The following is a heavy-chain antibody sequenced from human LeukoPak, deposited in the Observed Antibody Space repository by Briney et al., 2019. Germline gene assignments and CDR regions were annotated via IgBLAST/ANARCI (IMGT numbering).Heavy chain of an antibody. V-gene: IGHV4-61*01. J-gene: IGHJ4*02. D-gene: IGHD6-19*01. CDR1: GGSVNIDKYY. CDR2: MYYGGRT. CDR3: AREGWRGIAVADS. Sequence: SETLSLTCSVSGGSVNIDKYYWSWIRQPPGKGLEWIGYMYYGGRTSYNPSLKSRVTISVDTSKNQFSLKLTSVTAADTAVYYCAREGWRGIAVADSWGQGTLVTVPS.